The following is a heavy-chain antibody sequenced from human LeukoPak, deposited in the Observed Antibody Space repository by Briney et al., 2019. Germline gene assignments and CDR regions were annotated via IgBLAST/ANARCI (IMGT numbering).Heavy chain of an antibody. CDR3: ARGPLGGESFDI. D-gene: IGHD3-16*01. Sequence: SETLSLTCTVSGGSLSNHYWNWIRHPAGTGLEYIGRIYHTGSTNYNPSLKSRVTLSVDTSNNQFSLNLTSVTAADTAVYYCARGPLGGESFDIWGQETMVTVSS. V-gene: IGHV4-4*07. J-gene: IGHJ3*02. CDR2: IYHTGST. CDR1: GGSLSNHY.